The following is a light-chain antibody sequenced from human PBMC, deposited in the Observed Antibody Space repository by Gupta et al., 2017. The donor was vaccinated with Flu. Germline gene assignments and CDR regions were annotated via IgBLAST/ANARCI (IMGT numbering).Light chain of an antibody. CDR3: QQYNIYSLT. CDR1: PSIDSW. CDR2: KAS. Sequence: GDRVTITCLASPSIDSWLAWYQQKPGQAPNLLIYKASTLEIGVPSRFSGSGSGTEFTLTISSLQTDYFATYYCQQYNIYSLTFGGGTKVEVQ. V-gene: IGKV1-5*03. J-gene: IGKJ4*01.